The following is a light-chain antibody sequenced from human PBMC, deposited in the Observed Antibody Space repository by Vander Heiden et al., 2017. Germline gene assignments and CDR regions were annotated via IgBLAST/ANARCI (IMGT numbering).Light chain of an antibody. Sequence: DIQMTQSPSSLSASVGDRVTITCRASQSISSHLNWYQQKPGKAPKLLIYAASSLQSGVPSRFSGSGSGTDFTLTISSLQPEDFATYYCQQSYRTPFTFGPGTKVDIK. J-gene: IGKJ3*01. CDR3: QQSYRTPFT. V-gene: IGKV1-39*01. CDR1: QSISSH. CDR2: AAS.